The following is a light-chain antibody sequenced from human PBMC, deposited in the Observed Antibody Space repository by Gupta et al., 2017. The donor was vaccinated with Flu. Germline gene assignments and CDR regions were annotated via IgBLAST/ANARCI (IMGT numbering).Light chain of an antibody. Sequence: SSELTQDPAVSVALGQTVRITCQGDSLRNSYASWYQQKPGQAHVLGIYAKNIRPSGIPDRFSCSSSGNTDSFTITGAQAEDEADYDCYSRASTNNHHAVFGGGTKLTV. CDR2: AKN. J-gene: IGLJ2*01. CDR3: YSRASTNNHHAV. CDR1: SLRNSY. V-gene: IGLV3-19*01.